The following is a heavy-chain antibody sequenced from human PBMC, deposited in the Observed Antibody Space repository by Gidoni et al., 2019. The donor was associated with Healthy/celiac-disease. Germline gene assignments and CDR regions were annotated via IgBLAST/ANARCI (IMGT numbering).Heavy chain of an antibody. Sequence: QVQLVESGGGVVRPGRSLSLSCSASGFPFSSYGMHWVRQAPGQGLEWVAVIWYDGSNKYYADSVKGRFTISRDNSKNTLYLKMNSLRAEDTAVYYCARVGNWNYWGPTEIDYWGQGTLVTVSS. CDR2: IWYDGSNK. CDR1: GFPFSSYG. V-gene: IGHV3-33*01. CDR3: ARVGNWNYWGPTEIDY. D-gene: IGHD1-7*01. J-gene: IGHJ4*02.